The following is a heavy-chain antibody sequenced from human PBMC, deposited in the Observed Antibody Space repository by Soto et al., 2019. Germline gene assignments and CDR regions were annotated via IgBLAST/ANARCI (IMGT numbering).Heavy chain of an antibody. CDR2: ISSSSSYI. CDR3: ARDPRPPWGVIDADYYGMDV. Sequence: GGSLRLSCAASGFTFSSYSMSWVRQAPGKGLEWVSSISSSSSYIYYADSVKGRFTISRDNAKNSLYLQMNSLRAEDTAVYYCARDPRPPWGVIDADYYGMDVWGQGTTVTVSS. J-gene: IGHJ6*02. D-gene: IGHD2-21*01. CDR1: GFTFSSYS. V-gene: IGHV3-21*01.